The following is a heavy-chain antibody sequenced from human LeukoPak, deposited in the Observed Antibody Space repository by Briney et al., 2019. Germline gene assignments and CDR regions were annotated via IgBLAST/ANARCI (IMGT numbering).Heavy chain of an antibody. CDR3: ARENCGGDCYYNWFDP. D-gene: IGHD2-21*02. J-gene: IGHJ5*02. CDR1: GFTFSSYS. V-gene: IGHV3-21*01. CDR2: ISSSSSSYI. Sequence: PGGSLRLSCAASGFTFSSYSMNWVRQAPGKGLEWVSSISSSSSSYIYYADSVKGRFTISRDNAKNSLYLQMNSLRAEDTAVYYCARENCGGDCYYNWFDPWGQGTLVTVSS.